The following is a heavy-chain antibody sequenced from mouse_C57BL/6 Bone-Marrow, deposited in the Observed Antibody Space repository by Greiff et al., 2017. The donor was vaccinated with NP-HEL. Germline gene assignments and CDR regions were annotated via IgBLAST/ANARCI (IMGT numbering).Heavy chain of an antibody. CDR2: IYPRSGNT. Sequence: QVQLQQSGAELARPGASVKLSCKASGYNFTSSGISWVKQRTGQGLEWIGEIYPRSGNTYYNEKFKGKATLTAYKSSSTAYMELRSLTYEDSAVYFCARWDSSASFAYWGQGTLVTVSA. V-gene: IGHV1-81*01. D-gene: IGHD3-2*02. CDR3: ARWDSSASFAY. J-gene: IGHJ3*01. CDR1: GYNFTSSG.